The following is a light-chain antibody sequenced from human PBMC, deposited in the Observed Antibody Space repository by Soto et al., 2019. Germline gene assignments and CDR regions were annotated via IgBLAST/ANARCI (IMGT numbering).Light chain of an antibody. CDR2: DVS. Sequence: QSVLTQPASVSGSPGQSITISCTGTSSDVGGYNYVSWYQQHPGKAPKLMIYDVSNRPSGVSNRFSGSKSGNTASLTISGLQAEDEADYYCSSYTRSSTFYVCGTGIKFTGL. J-gene: IGLJ1*01. CDR1: SSDVGGYNY. CDR3: SSYTRSSTFYV. V-gene: IGLV2-14*01.